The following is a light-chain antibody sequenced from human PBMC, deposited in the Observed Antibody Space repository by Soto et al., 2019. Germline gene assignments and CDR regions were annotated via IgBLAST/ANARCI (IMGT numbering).Light chain of an antibody. CDR3: QQCSTSPLT. CDR1: QSVPKNY. Sequence: EIVLTQSPGTLSLSPGERATLSCRASQSVPKNYLAWYQQKPGQAPRLLIHDASSRATGIPDRFSGSESGTDFTLTISRLEPEDFAVYYCQQCSTSPLTFGGGTKVEIK. J-gene: IGKJ4*01. CDR2: DAS. V-gene: IGKV3-20*01.